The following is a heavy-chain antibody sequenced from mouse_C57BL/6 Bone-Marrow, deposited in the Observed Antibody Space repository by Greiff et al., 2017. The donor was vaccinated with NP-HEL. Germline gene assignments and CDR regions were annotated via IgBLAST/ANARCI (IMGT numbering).Heavy chain of an antibody. D-gene: IGHD1-1*01. CDR1: GYAFSSYW. V-gene: IGHV1-80*01. J-gene: IGHJ3*01. Sequence: VKLQESGAELVKPGASVKISCKASGYAFSSYWMNWVKQRPGKGLEWIGQIYPGDGDTNYNGKFKGKATLTADKSSSTAYMQLSSLTSEDSAVYFCARYPNYYAPFAYWGQGTLVTVSA. CDR3: ARYPNYYAPFAY. CDR2: IYPGDGDT.